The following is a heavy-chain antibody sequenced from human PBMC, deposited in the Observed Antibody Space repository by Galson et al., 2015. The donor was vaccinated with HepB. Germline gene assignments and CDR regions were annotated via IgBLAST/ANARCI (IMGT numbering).Heavy chain of an antibody. D-gene: IGHD6-19*01. CDR2: ITASRAST. J-gene: IGHJ4*03. Sequence: SLRLSCAASGFTFSSYAMSWVRQAPGTGLEWVSAITASRASTFYVDSVKGLFTISRDNSKHTLYLQMNSLRADDTAVYYCAKDVYSSGWFHVYWDQGTLVTVSS. V-gene: IGHV3-23*01. CDR1: GFTFSSYA. CDR3: AKDVYSSGWFHVY.